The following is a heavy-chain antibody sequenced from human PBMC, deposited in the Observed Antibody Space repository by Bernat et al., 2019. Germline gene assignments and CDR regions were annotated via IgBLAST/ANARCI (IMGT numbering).Heavy chain of an antibody. D-gene: IGHD2-2*01. Sequence: EVQLVQSGAEVKKPGESLKISCKGSGYSFTSYWIGWVRQMPGKGLEWMGIISPGDSDTRYSPSFQGQVTISADKSISTAYLQWSSLKASDTAMYYCARLAFAGSTSYYFDYWGQGTLVTVSS. CDR3: ARLAFAGSTSYYFDY. J-gene: IGHJ4*02. CDR1: GYSFTSYW. CDR2: ISPGDSDT. V-gene: IGHV5-51*01.